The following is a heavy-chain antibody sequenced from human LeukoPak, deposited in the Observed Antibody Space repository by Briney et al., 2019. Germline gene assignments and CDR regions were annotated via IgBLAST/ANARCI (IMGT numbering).Heavy chain of an antibody. CDR2: IKQDGSEK. J-gene: IGHJ4*02. CDR3: ARAPYCIGGSCRFDY. V-gene: IGHV3-7*03. D-gene: IGHD2-15*01. Sequence: GGSLRLSCAVSGFTSSSYWMSWVRQAPGKGLEWVANIKQDGSEKYYVDSVKGRFTIPRDNAKNSLYLQMNSLRAEDTAVYYCARAPYCIGGSCRFDYWGQGTLVTVSS. CDR1: GFTSSSYW.